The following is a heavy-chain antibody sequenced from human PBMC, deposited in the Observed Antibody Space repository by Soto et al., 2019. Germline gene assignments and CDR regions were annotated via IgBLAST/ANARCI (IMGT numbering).Heavy chain of an antibody. V-gene: IGHV5-51*01. CDR1: GYNFNNYY. CDR2: IYPDDSDT. Sequence: PVESLKISCIGSGYNFNNYYIGWVRQMPGKGLERMGIIYPDDSDTKYSSSFQGQVTISVDKSVSTAYLQWSSLKASDSAMYYCVRVKEELLWPNWFDPWGQGTQVTVSS. D-gene: IGHD1-26*01. J-gene: IGHJ5*02. CDR3: VRVKEELLWPNWFDP.